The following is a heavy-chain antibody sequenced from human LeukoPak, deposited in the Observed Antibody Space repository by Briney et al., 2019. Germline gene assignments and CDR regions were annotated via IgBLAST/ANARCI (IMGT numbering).Heavy chain of an antibody. CDR1: GGSISSYY. V-gene: IGHV4-4*07. D-gene: IGHD2-15*01. J-gene: IGHJ4*02. CDR3: AREVAGIVVVVAAVRPSKHFDY. Sequence: PSETLSLTCTVSGGSISSYYWSWIRQPAGKGLEWIGRIYTSGSTNYNPSLKSRVTMSLDTSKNQFSLKLSSVTAADTAVYYCAREVAGIVVVVAAVRPSKHFDYWGQGTLVTVSS. CDR2: IYTSGST.